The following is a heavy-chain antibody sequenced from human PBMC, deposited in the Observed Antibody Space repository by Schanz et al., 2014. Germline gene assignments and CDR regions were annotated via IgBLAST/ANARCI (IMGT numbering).Heavy chain of an antibody. J-gene: IGHJ3*02. V-gene: IGHV3-23*01. Sequence: EVQLLESGGGLVQPGGSLRLSCSASTFTFDHYAMSWVRQAPGKGLEWVSALSEGGGGTHYADSVRGRFTISRDNSKNTLYLQMNSLRPEDTAVYYCAKGRFGELSAFDIWGQGTMVTVSS. CDR2: LSEGGGGT. D-gene: IGHD3-10*01. CDR3: AKGRFGELSAFDI. CDR1: TFTFDHYA.